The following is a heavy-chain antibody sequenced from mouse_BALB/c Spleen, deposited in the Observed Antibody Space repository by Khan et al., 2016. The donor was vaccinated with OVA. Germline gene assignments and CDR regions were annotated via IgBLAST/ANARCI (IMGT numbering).Heavy chain of an antibody. Sequence: QIQLVQSGPELKKPGETVKISCKASGYSFTNYGMNWVKQSPGKALKWMGWINTYTGEPTYADDFKGRFAFSLETSASTAYLQINNLKNEDTATYFCARPPYFSYTLDHWGQGTSVTVSA. CDR2: INTYTGEP. V-gene: IGHV9-3-1*01. D-gene: IGHD2-10*01. J-gene: IGHJ4*01. CDR3: ARPPYFSYTLDH. CDR1: GYSFTNYG.